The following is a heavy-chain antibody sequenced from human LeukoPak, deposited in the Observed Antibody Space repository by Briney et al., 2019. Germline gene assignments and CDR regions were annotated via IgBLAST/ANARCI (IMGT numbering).Heavy chain of an antibody. CDR2: IFPIVGTA. CDR3: ARAPILGYCTNGVCYIEQ. D-gene: IGHD2-8*01. CDR1: GETFSSYA. V-gene: IGHV1-69*05. Sequence: SVKVSCKASGETFSSYAICWVRQAPGRRLEWMGGIFPIVGTANYAQKIQGRVTITTDESTSTAYMELSSLRSEDTAVYYCARAPILGYCTNGVCYIEQWGQGTLVTVSS. J-gene: IGHJ4*02.